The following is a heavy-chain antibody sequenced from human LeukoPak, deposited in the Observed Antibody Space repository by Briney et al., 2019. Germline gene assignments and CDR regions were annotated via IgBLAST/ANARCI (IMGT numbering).Heavy chain of an antibody. CDR2: INPSSGGT. D-gene: IGHD3-10*01. Sequence: ASVKVSCKASGYTFTGYYMHWVRQAPGQGLEWMGWINPSSGGTNYAQKFQGRVTMTRDTSINTAYMELNTLRSDDTAMYYCARGRIRGSGSPNWFDPWGQGTLVTVSS. V-gene: IGHV1-2*02. J-gene: IGHJ5*02. CDR1: GYTFTGYY. CDR3: ARGRIRGSGSPNWFDP.